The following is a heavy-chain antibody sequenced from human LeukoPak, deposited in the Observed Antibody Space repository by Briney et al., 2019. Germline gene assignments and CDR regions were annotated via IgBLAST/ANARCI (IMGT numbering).Heavy chain of an antibody. Sequence: GGSLRLSCAASGFTFSSYGMSWVRQAPGKGLEWVSAISGSGGNTYYADSVKGRFTISRDNSKNTLYLQMNSLRAEDTTVYYCAKPQSYSKNDAFDIWGQGTMVTVSS. CDR2: ISGSGGNT. V-gene: IGHV3-23*01. D-gene: IGHD3-10*01. CDR1: GFTFSSYG. CDR3: AKPQSYSKNDAFDI. J-gene: IGHJ3*02.